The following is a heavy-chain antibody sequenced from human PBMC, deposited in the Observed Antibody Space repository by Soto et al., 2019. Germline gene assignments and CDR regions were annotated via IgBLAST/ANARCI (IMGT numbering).Heavy chain of an antibody. CDR2: FDPEDGET. CDR1: GYTLTELS. Sequence: GASVKVSCKVSGYTLTELSMHWVRQAPGKGLEWMGGFDPEDGETIYAQKFQGRVTMTEDTSTDTAYMELSSLRSEDTAVYYCATKLYYDFWSGYFGWFDPWGHGTLVTVSS. CDR3: ATKLYYDFWSGYFGWFDP. V-gene: IGHV1-24*01. D-gene: IGHD3-3*01. J-gene: IGHJ5*02.